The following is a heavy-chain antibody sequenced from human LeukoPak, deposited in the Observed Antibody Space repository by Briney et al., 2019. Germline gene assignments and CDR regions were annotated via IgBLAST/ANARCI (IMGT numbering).Heavy chain of an antibody. CDR3: ARVPPIRGITGTPNVYYGMDV. D-gene: IGHD1-7*01. J-gene: IGHJ6*02. Sequence: SVKVSCKASGGTFTSYAISWVRQAAGQGLEWMGRIIPIFGIANYAQKFQGRVTITAHKSTSTAYMELSSLRSEDTAVYYCARVPPIRGITGTPNVYYGMDVWGQGTTVTVSS. CDR2: IIPIFGIA. V-gene: IGHV1-69*04. CDR1: GGTFTSYA.